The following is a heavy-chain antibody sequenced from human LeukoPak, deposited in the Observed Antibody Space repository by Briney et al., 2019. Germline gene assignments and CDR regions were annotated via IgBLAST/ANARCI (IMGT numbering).Heavy chain of an antibody. V-gene: IGHV4-59*01. CDR2: MYSSGST. J-gene: IGHJ5*02. CDR3: ARGGEYMDYVIRWFDP. D-gene: IGHD4-17*01. CDR1: GDSISSYY. Sequence: SETLSLTCTVSGDSISSYYWSWIRQPPGKGLEWVGYMYSSGSTNYNPSLKSRVSVSVDTSKNQFSLRLSSVTAADTAVYYCARGGEYMDYVIRWFDPWSQGILVTVSS.